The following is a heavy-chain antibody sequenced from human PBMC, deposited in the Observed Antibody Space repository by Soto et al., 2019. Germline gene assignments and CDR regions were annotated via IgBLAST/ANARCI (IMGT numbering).Heavy chain of an antibody. V-gene: IGHV2-70*11. CDR2: IDWDDDK. J-gene: IGHJ6*03. CDR1: GFSLSTSGMC. CDR3: ARIRRDTVTTDDYYYYYMDV. Sequence: GSGPTLVNPTQTLTLTCTFSGFSLSTSGMCVSWIRQPPGKALEWLARIDWDDDKYYSTSLKTRLTISKDTSKNQVVLTMTNMDPVDTATYYCARIRRDTVTTDDYYYYYMDVWGKGTTVTVSS. D-gene: IGHD4-4*01.